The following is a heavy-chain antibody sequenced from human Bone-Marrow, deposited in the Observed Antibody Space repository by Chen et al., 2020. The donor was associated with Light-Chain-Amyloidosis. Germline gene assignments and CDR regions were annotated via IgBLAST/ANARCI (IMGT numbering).Heavy chain of an antibody. D-gene: IGHD6-19*01. Sequence: GKGLEWIGRIYTSGSTNYNPSLKCRVTMSVDTSKNQFSLKLSSVTAADTAVYYCARIKSIAVAGSPNYYYYYGMDVWGQGTTVTVSS. J-gene: IGHJ6*02. CDR2: IYTSGST. V-gene: IGHV4-4*07. CDR3: ARIKSIAVAGSPNYYYYYGMDV.